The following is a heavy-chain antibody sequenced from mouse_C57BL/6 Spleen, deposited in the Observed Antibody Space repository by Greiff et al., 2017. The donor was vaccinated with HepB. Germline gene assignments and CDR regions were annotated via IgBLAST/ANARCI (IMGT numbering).Heavy chain of an antibody. V-gene: IGHV14-4*01. Sequence: VHVKQSGAELVRPGASVKLSCTASGFNIKDDYMHWVKQRPEQGLEWIGWIDPENGDTEYASKFQGKATITADTSSNTAYLQLSSLTSEDTAVYYCTKGHYYGSSWGFAYWGQGTLVTVSA. CDR3: TKGHYYGSSWGFAY. D-gene: IGHD1-1*01. CDR1: GFNIKDDY. J-gene: IGHJ3*01. CDR2: IDPENGDT.